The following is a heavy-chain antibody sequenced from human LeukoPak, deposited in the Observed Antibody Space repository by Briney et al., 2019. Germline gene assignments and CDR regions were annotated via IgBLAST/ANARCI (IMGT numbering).Heavy chain of an antibody. Sequence: GGSLRLSCAASGFTFSSYAMNWVRQAPGKGLEWVSTISGSGGSTYYADSVKGRFTISRDNAKNSLFLQMNSLRAEDTAIYYCARDSLTLIVGRQRRGLDYWGQGTLVTVSS. J-gene: IGHJ4*02. V-gene: IGHV3-23*01. CDR3: ARDSLTLIVGRQRRGLDY. CDR1: GFTFSSYA. D-gene: IGHD3-22*01. CDR2: ISGSGGST.